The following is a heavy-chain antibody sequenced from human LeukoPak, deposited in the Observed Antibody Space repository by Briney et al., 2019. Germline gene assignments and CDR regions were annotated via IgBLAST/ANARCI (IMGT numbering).Heavy chain of an antibody. CDR1: GFTFSSYG. V-gene: IGHV3-53*01. D-gene: IGHD6-19*01. CDR2: IYSGGST. Sequence: PGRSLRLSCAASGFTFSSYGMHWVRQAPGEGLEWVSVIYSGGSTYYADSVKGRFTISRDNSKNTLYLQMNSLRAEDTAVYYCARLAVAATWYFDYWGQGTLVTVSS. J-gene: IGHJ4*02. CDR3: ARLAVAATWYFDY.